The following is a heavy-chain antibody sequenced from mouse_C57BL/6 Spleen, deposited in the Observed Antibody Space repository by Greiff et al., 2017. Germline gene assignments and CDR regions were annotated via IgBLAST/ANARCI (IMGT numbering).Heavy chain of an antibody. D-gene: IGHD2-1*01. CDR3: ARSGYGNYFDY. CDR2: IYPGDGAP. J-gene: IGHJ2*01. CDR1: GYAFSSSW. Sequence: VQLQQSGPELVKPGASVKISCKASGYAFSSSWMNWVKQRPGKGLEWIGRIYPGDGAPNYNGKFKGKATLTADKSTSTAYMQRSSLTSEDSAVYFCARSGYGNYFDYWGKGTTLTVSS. V-gene: IGHV1-82*01.